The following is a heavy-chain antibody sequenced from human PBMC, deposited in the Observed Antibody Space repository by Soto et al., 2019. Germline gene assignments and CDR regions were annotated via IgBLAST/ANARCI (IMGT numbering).Heavy chain of an antibody. CDR3: ARVTTVTTYYYYYMDV. CDR1: GGSISSYY. Sequence: SETLSLTCTVSGGSISSYYWSWIRQPPGKGLEWIGYIYYSGSTNYNPSLKSRVTISVDTSKNQFSLKLSSVTAADTAVYYCARVTTVTTYYYYYMDVWGKGTTVTVSS. D-gene: IGHD4-4*01. CDR2: IYYSGST. J-gene: IGHJ6*03. V-gene: IGHV4-59*01.